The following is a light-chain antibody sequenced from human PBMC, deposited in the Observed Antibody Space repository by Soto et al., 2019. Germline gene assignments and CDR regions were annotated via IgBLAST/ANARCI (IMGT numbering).Light chain of an antibody. CDR3: CSYAGDNYV. CDR2: VVS. CDR1: SSDVGSYNL. Sequence: QSVLTQPASVSGSPGQSITISCTGTSSDVGSYNLASWYQHHPGKAPQLMIFVVSKRPSGVSNRFSGSKSGNTASLTISGLQAEDEADYYCCSYAGDNYVFGAGTKVTVL. V-gene: IGLV2-23*02. J-gene: IGLJ1*01.